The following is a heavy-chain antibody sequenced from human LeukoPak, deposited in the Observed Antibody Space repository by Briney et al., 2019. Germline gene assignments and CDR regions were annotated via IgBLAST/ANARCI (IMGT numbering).Heavy chain of an antibody. V-gene: IGHV4-59*01. J-gene: IGHJ3*02. CDR1: GGSFSSYY. Sequence: SETLSLTCAVYGGSFSSYYWSWIRQPPGKGLEWIGYIYYSGSTNYNPSLKSRVTISVDTSKNQFSLKLSSVTAADTAVYYCARDSYDILTGYYGAFDIWGQGTMVTVSS. CDR3: ARDSYDILTGYYGAFDI. CDR2: IYYSGST. D-gene: IGHD3-9*01.